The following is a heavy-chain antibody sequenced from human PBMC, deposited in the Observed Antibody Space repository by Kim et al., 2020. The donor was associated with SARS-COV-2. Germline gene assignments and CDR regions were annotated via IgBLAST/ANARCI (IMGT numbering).Heavy chain of an antibody. V-gene: IGHV4-61*01. Sequence: SETLSLTCTVSGGSVSSGSYYWSWIRQPPGKGLEWIGYIYYSGSTNYNPSLKSRVTISVDTSKNQFSLKLSSVTAADTAVYYCAREPRITMIVVSPNYYYYGMDVWGQGTTVTVSS. CDR1: GGSVSSGSYY. D-gene: IGHD3-22*01. CDR2: IYYSGST. CDR3: AREPRITMIVVSPNYYYYGMDV. J-gene: IGHJ6*02.